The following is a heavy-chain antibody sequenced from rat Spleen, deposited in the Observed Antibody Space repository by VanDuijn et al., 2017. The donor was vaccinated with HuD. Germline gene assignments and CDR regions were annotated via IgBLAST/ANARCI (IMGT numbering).Heavy chain of an antibody. D-gene: IGHD5-1*01. Sequence: EVQLVESGGGLVQPGRSLKLSCAASGFTFSNYGMAWVRQAPTKGLEWVASITNSGGSTYYRDSVKGRFTISRDNAKSTLYLQMDSLRSEDTATYYCTTDRNWFDYWGQGVMVTVSS. V-gene: IGHV5-27*01. CDR3: TTDRNWFDY. CDR1: GFTFSNYG. CDR2: ITNSGGST. J-gene: IGHJ2*01.